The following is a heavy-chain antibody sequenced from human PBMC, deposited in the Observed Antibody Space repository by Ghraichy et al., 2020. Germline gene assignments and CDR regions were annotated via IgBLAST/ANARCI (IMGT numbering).Heavy chain of an antibody. CDR3: TTDQAYCGGDCYETLDY. D-gene: IGHD2-21*02. CDR1: GFTFSNAW. J-gene: IGHJ4*02. CDR2: IKSKTDGGTT. V-gene: IGHV3-15*01. Sequence: LSLTCAASGFTFSNAWMSWVRQAPGKGLEWVGRIKSKTDGGTTDYAAPVKGRFTISRDDSKNTLYLQMNSLKTEDTAVYYCTTDQAYCGGDCYETLDYWGQGTLVTVSS.